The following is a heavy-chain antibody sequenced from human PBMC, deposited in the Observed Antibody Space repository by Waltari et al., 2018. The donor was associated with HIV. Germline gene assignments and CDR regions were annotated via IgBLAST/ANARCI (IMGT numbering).Heavy chain of an antibody. CDR3: AGGWVGWLQPLGDY. Sequence: QVQLVKSGSELKKPGASGKVDCKAPGYPAITTPMKWVRQAPGQGLEWLGWIHTNSGNPTYAHGFTGRFFFSLDASVRTAYLQFSSLRPEDTAVYYCAGGWVGWLQPLGDYWGQGTLVTVSS. CDR2: IHTNSGNP. J-gene: IGHJ4*02. CDR1: GYPAITTP. V-gene: IGHV7-4-1*02. D-gene: IGHD5-12*01.